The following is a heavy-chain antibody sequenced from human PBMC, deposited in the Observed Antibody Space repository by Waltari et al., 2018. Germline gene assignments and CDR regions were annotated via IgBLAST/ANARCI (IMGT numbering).Heavy chain of an antibody. J-gene: IGHJ3*02. CDR1: GFTVSSNY. CDR3: ARDPGPNGPYDAFDI. CDR2: IYSGGST. Sequence: EVQLVESGGGLIQPGGSLRLSCAASGFTVSSNYMIWVRQAPGKGLEWVSVIYSGGSTYDADSVKGRFTISRDNSKNTLYLQMNSLRAEDTAVYYWARDPGPNGPYDAFDIWGQGTMVTVSS. D-gene: IGHD2-8*01. V-gene: IGHV3-53*01.